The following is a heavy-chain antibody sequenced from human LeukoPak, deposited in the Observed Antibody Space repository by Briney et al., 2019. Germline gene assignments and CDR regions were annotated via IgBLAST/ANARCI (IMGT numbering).Heavy chain of an antibody. CDR3: ARDNEYQLPHGDY. Sequence: SVKVSCKASGGTFSSYAISWVRQAPGQGLEWMGRIIPIFGTANYAQKFQGRVTITTDESTSTAYMELSSLRSEDTAVYYCARDNEYQLPHGDYWGQGTLVTVSS. V-gene: IGHV1-69*05. CDR2: IIPIFGTA. CDR1: GGTFSSYA. D-gene: IGHD2-2*01. J-gene: IGHJ4*02.